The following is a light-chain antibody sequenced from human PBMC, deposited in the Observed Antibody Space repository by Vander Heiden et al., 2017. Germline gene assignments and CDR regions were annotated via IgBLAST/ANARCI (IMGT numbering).Light chain of an antibody. CDR3: QQDNNWHF. J-gene: IGKJ5*01. CDR2: GAS. CDR1: QSVSSN. Sequence: EIVMTQSPATLSVSPGERATLSCRASQSVSSNLAWYQQKPGQAPRLLIYGASTRATGIPARFSGSGFGTEFTLTISSLQSEDFAVYYWQQDNNWHFFGQGTLLEIK. V-gene: IGKV3-15*01.